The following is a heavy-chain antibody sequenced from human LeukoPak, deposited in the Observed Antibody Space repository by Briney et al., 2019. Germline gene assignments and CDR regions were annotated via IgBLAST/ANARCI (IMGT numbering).Heavy chain of an antibody. D-gene: IGHD6-19*01. Sequence: GGSLRLSCAASGFTFSSYAMSWVRQAPGKGLEWVSAISGSGGSTYYADSVKGRFTISRDNSKNTLYLQKNSLRAEDTAVYYCAKEYVEQWLVRGYFDYWGQGTLVTVSS. CDR2: ISGSGGST. V-gene: IGHV3-23*01. CDR3: AKEYVEQWLVRGYFDY. J-gene: IGHJ4*02. CDR1: GFTFSSYA.